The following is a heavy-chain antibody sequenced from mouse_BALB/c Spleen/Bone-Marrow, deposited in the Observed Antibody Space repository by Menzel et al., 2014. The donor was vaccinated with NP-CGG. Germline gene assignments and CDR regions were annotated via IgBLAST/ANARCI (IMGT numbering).Heavy chain of an antibody. V-gene: IGHV5-4*02. CDR1: GFTFSDYY. CDR3: AGTWEAMDY. J-gene: IGHJ4*01. CDR2: ISDGGNYT. D-gene: IGHD3-3*01. Sequence: EVQLVESGGGLVKPGGPLKLSCAASGFTFSDYYMYWVRPTPEKRLEWVATISDGGNYTYYPDSVKGRFTISRDNAKNNLYLQMSSLKSEDTAMYYCAGTWEAMDYWGQGTSVTVSS.